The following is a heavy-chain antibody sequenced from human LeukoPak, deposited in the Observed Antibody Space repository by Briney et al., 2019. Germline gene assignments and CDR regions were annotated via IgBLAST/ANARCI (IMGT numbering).Heavy chain of an antibody. D-gene: IGHD6-19*01. J-gene: IGHJ4*02. CDR3: AKDMRAVAGTGSWEFDY. CDR2: ISWNSGSI. V-gene: IGHV3-9*01. CDR1: GFTFDDYA. Sequence: PGGSLRLSCAASGFTFDDYAMHWVRQAPGKGLEWVSGISWNSGSIGYADSVKGRFTISRDNAKNSLYLQMNSLRAEDTALYYCAKDMRAVAGTGSWEFDYWGQGTLVTVSS.